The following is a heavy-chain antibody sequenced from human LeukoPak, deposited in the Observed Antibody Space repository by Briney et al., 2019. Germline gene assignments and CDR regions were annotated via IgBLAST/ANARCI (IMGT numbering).Heavy chain of an antibody. D-gene: IGHD5-24*01. J-gene: IGHJ4*02. CDR1: GDSISTNNW. Sequence: SGTLSLTCAVSGDSISTNNWFSWVRQPPGKGLEWIGEINHSGSTNYNPSLKSRVTISVDTSKNQFSLKLSSVTAADTAVYYCARGRMATIRHWGQGTLVTVSS. CDR2: INHSGST. CDR3: ARGRMATIRH. V-gene: IGHV4-4*02.